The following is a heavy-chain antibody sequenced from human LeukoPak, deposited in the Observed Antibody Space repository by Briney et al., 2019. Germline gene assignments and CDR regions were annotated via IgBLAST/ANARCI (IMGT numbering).Heavy chain of an antibody. CDR3: ARDCSSTSCSPA. CDR2: ITPIFGTA. V-gene: IGHV1-69*13. D-gene: IGHD2-2*01. J-gene: IGHJ5*02. Sequence: GASVKVSCKASGGTFSSYAISWVRQAPGQGLEWMGGITPIFGTANYAQKFQGRVTITADESTSTAYMELSSLRSEDTAVYYCARDCSSTSCSPAWGQGTLVTVSS. CDR1: GGTFSSYA.